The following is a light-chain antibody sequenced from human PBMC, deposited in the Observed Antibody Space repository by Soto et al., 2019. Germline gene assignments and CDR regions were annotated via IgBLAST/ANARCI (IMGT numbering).Light chain of an antibody. V-gene: IGKV3-20*01. Sequence: EIVLTQSPGTLSLSPGERATLSCRASQSVSSSYLAWYQQKPGQAPRLLIYGASSRATGIPDRFSDSGSGTDFTVTISRLEPEDFAVYYCQQYGSSRTFGQGTKVEIK. CDR3: QQYGSSRT. J-gene: IGKJ1*01. CDR2: GAS. CDR1: QSVSSSY.